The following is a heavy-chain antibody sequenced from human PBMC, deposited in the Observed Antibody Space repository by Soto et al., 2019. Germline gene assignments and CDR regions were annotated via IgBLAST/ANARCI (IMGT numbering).Heavy chain of an antibody. D-gene: IGHD2-2*01. CDR1: GYTFTSYD. CDR2: MNPNSGNT. J-gene: IGHJ4*02. CDR3: ARGSFLGYCSSTSCRREYDY. Sequence: QVQLVQSGAEVKKPGASVKVSCKASGYTFTSYDINWVRQATGQGLEWMGWMNPNSGNTGYAQKFQGRVTMTRNTSMSTAYMELSSLRSEDTAVYYCARGSFLGYCSSTSCRREYDYWGQGTLVTVSS. V-gene: IGHV1-8*01.